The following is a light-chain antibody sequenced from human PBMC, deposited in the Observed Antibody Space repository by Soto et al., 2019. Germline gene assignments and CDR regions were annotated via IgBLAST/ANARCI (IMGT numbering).Light chain of an antibody. CDR1: QSVSSY. V-gene: IGKV3-11*01. CDR3: QQRGNWPET. Sequence: EIVLTQSPATLSLSPGERATLSCRASQSVSSYLAWYQQKPGQAPRLLIYDGSNRATGIPARFSASGSGTDFTLTISSLEPEDFAGYYCQQRGNWPETFGQGTKLEIK. J-gene: IGKJ2*01. CDR2: DGS.